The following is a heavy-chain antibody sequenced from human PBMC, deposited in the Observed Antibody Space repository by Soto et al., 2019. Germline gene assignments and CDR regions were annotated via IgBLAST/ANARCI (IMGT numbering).Heavy chain of an antibody. CDR1: GGSITGSY. J-gene: IGHJ5*02. V-gene: IGHV4-59*01. D-gene: IGHD5-18*01. Sequence: SETLSLTCTVSGGSITGSYWSWIRQPPGKGLELIGYIYYTGSTNYSPSLKSRVTISIDTSKNQFSLKLNSVTAADTAVYYCARGGYNYPNWFDPWGPGTLVTVSS. CDR2: IYYTGST. CDR3: ARGGYNYPNWFDP.